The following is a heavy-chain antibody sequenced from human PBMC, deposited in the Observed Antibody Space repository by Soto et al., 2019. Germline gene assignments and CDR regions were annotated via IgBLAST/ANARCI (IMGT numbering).Heavy chain of an antibody. CDR3: ARQTTIAAPPFFEH. Sequence: QLQLQESGPGLVKPSETLSLTCTVSGGSISSSSYYWGWLRQPPGKGLEWIGRIYYSGSTYYSPSLKSRVTVSVDTSKNEFFLKVSSVTAADTAVYYCARQTTIAAPPFFEHWGQGTLVTVSS. J-gene: IGHJ4*02. CDR2: IYYSGST. D-gene: IGHD6-6*01. V-gene: IGHV4-39*01. CDR1: GGSISSSSYY.